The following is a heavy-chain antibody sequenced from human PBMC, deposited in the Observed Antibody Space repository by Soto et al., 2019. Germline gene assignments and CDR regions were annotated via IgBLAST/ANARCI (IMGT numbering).Heavy chain of an antibody. Sequence: PGESLKISCKGSGYSFTSYWIGWVRQMPGKGLEWMGIIYPGDSDTRYSPSFQGQVTISANKSISTAYLQWSSLKASDTAMYYCARLRAIPKYYYGMDVWGQGTTVTVSS. CDR3: ARLRAIPKYYYGMDV. D-gene: IGHD2-2*02. CDR2: IYPGDSDT. J-gene: IGHJ6*02. V-gene: IGHV5-51*01. CDR1: GYSFTSYW.